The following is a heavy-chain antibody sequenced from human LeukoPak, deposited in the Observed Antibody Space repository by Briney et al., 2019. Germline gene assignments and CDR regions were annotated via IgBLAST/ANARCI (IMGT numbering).Heavy chain of an antibody. CDR3: ARGRYCSADICSGGDAFDI. V-gene: IGHV4-4*07. CDR2: IYTRGST. Sequence: KTSETLSLTCTVSGGSINNYYWSWIRQPAGKGLEWIRRIYTRGSTNYNPSLKSRVSMSVDTSKNQFSLKLSSVTAADTAVCYCARGRYCSADICSGGDAFDIWGQGTMVSVSS. D-gene: IGHD2-15*01. CDR1: GGSINNYY. J-gene: IGHJ3*02.